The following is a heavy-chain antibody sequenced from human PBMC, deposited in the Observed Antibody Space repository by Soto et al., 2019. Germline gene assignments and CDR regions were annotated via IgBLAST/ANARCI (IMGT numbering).Heavy chain of an antibody. J-gene: IGHJ4*02. D-gene: IGHD6-13*01. CDR2: ISGSGGST. CDR3: AKDLQPLAAAGRNFDY. Sequence: GGSLRLSCAASGFTFSSYAMSWVRQAPGKGLEWVSAISGSGGSTYYADSVKGRFTISRDNSKNTLYLQMNSLRAEDTAVYYCAKDLQPLAAAGRNFDYWGQGTLVTVSS. V-gene: IGHV3-23*01. CDR1: GFTFSSYA.